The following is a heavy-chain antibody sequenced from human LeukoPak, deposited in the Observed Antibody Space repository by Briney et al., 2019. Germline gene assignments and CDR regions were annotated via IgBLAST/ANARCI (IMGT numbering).Heavy chain of an antibody. V-gene: IGHV4-61*02. J-gene: IGHJ4*02. Sequence: PSETLSLTCTVSGGSISSGSYYWSWIRQPAGKGLEWIGRIYTSGSTNYNPSLKSRVTISVDTSKNQFSLKLSSVTAADTAVYYWARRYYGSGNYPAHGGFWGQGTLVTVSS. CDR3: ARRYYGSGNYPAHGGF. CDR2: IYTSGST. CDR1: GGSISSGSYY. D-gene: IGHD3-10*01.